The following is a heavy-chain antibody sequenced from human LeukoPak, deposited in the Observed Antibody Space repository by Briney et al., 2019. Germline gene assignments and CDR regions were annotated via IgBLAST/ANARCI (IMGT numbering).Heavy chain of an antibody. Sequence: SETLSLTCTVSGGSISSSSYYWGWIRQPPGKGLEWIGSVYYSGSTYYNPSLKSRVTISVDTSKNQFSLKLSSVTAADTAVYYCTRRWYYDGSGYYGYWGQGTLVTVSS. V-gene: IGHV4-39*01. D-gene: IGHD3-22*01. CDR3: TRRWYYDGSGYYGY. J-gene: IGHJ4*02. CDR1: GGSISSSSYY. CDR2: VYYSGST.